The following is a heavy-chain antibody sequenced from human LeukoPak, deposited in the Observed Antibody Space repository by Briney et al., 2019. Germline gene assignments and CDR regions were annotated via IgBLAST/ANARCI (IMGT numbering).Heavy chain of an antibody. J-gene: IGHJ5*02. CDR2: ISGSGGST. V-gene: IGHV3-23*01. Sequence: PGGSLRLSCAASGFTFSSYAMSWVRQAPGKGLEWGSAISGSGGSTYYADSVKGRFTISRDNSKNTLYLQMNSLRAEDTAVYYCAKERPEVWFGEINWFDPWGQGTLVTVSS. CDR1: GFTFSSYA. CDR3: AKERPEVWFGEINWFDP. D-gene: IGHD3-10*01.